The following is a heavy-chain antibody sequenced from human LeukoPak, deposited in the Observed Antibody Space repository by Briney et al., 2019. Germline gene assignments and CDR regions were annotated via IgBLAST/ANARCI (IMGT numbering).Heavy chain of an antibody. Sequence: SVKVSCKASGGTFSSYAISWVRQAPGQGLEWMGGIIPIFGTANYAQKFQGRVTITADESTITAYMELSSLRSEDTAVYYCARDRSIAVAGTYFDYWGQGTLVTVSS. V-gene: IGHV1-69*01. J-gene: IGHJ4*02. CDR2: IIPIFGTA. CDR3: ARDRSIAVAGTYFDY. D-gene: IGHD6-19*01. CDR1: GGTFSSYA.